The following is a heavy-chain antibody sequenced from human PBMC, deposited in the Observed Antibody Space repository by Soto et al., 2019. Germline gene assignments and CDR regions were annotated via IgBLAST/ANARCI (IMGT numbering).Heavy chain of an antibody. CDR3: TGQYFDGSNYYQPGY. Sequence: PGGSLRLSCAASGFIFSDSGIHWVRQASGKGLQWVANIRSKADSYATAYAASVTGRFTISRDDSQNTAYLQLNSLKIEDTALYYCTGQYFDGSNYYQPGYWGRGTLVTVSS. CDR1: GFIFSDSG. CDR2: IRSKADSYAT. J-gene: IGHJ4*02. D-gene: IGHD3-22*01. V-gene: IGHV3-73*01.